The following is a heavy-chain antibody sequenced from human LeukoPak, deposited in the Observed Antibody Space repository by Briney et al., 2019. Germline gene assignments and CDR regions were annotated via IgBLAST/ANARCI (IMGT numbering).Heavy chain of an antibody. CDR2: IYSGGST. J-gene: IGHJ5*02. Sequence: GGSLRLSCEASGFTVSSNYMSWVRQAPGKGLEWISVIYSGGSTYYADSAKGRFTISRDNSKNTLYLQMNSLRAEDTAVYYCAKALVGATYNWFDPWGQGTLVTVSS. CDR1: GFTVSSNY. CDR3: AKALVGATYNWFDP. V-gene: IGHV3-53*01. D-gene: IGHD1-26*01.